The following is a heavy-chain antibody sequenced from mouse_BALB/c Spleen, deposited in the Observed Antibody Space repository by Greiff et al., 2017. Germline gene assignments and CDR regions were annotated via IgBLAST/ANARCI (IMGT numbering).Heavy chain of an antibody. CDR1: GYTFTSYW. D-gene: IGHD3-2*01. V-gene: IGHV1-7*01. CDR3: ARWTARARGDAMDY. CDR2: INPSTGYT. Sequence: QVQLQQSGAELAKPGASVKMSCKASGYTFTSYWMHWVKQRPGQGLEWIGYINPSTGYTEYNQKFKDKATLTADKSSSTAYMQLSSLTSEDSAVYYCARWTARARGDAMDYWGQGTSVTVSS. J-gene: IGHJ4*01.